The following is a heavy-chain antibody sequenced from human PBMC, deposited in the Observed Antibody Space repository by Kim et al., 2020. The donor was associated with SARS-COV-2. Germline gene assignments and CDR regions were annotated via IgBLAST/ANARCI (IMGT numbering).Heavy chain of an antibody. D-gene: IGHD3-9*01. CDR3: AKDMSLVLTGYGGCDY. CDR1: GFTFDDYA. V-gene: IGHV3-9*01. Sequence: GGSLRLSCAASGFTFDDYAMHWVRQAPGKGLEWVSGISWNSGSIGYADSVKGRFTISRDNAKNSLYLQMNSLRAEDTALYYCAKDMSLVLTGYGGCDYWGQGTLVTVSS. J-gene: IGHJ4*02. CDR2: ISWNSGSI.